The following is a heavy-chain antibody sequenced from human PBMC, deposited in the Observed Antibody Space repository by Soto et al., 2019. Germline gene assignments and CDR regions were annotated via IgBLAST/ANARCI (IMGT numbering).Heavy chain of an antibody. J-gene: IGHJ5*02. CDR2: INPNSGGT. CDR3: AREVGSDTAIFTDNWFDP. Sequence: ASVKISCKASGYTFTGYYIHWVRQAPGQGLEWMGWINPNSGGTNYAQKFQGRVTMTRDTSISTAYMELSRLRSDDTAVYYCAREVGSDTAIFTDNWFDPRHQRPLVTAS. CDR1: GYTFTGYY. V-gene: IGHV1-2*02. D-gene: IGHD5-18*01.